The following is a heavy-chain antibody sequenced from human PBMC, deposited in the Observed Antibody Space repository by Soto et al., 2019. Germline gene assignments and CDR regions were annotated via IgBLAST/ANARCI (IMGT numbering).Heavy chain of an antibody. CDR2: IYSGGSK. J-gene: IGHJ3*02. CDR3: AIQYYYDSSGYPSDAFDI. Sequence: GGSLRLSCAASGFTVSSNYMSWVRQAPGKGLEWVSDIYSGGSKYYADSVKGRFTISDDNSKNTLYLQMNSLRAEDTAVYYCAIQYYYDSSGYPSDAFDIWGQGTMVTVSS. CDR1: GFTVSSNY. V-gene: IGHV3-53*01. D-gene: IGHD3-22*01.